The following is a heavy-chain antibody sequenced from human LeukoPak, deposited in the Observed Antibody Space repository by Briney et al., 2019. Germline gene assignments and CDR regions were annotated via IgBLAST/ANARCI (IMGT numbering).Heavy chain of an antibody. J-gene: IGHJ5*02. Sequence: GGSLRLSCAASGFTFSSYSMNWVRQAPGKGLEWVSSISTSSSYIYYADSVKGRFTISRDNARNSLYLQMNTLRAEDTAVYSCAGGADGVSSNSRGWFDPWGQGTLVTVSS. V-gene: IGHV3-21*01. CDR2: ISTSSSYI. CDR3: AGGADGVSSNSRGWFDP. D-gene: IGHD2-15*01. CDR1: GFTFSSYS.